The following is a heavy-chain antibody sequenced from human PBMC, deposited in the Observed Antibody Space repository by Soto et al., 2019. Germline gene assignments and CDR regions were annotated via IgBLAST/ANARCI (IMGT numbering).Heavy chain of an antibody. CDR2: IYPGDSDT. J-gene: IGHJ3*02. CDR1: GYSFTSYW. V-gene: IGHV5-51*01. D-gene: IGHD3-22*01. CDR3: ARHGNYDSSGYYILGAFDI. Sequence: GESLKISCKGSGYSFTSYWIGWVRQMPGKGLEWMGIIYPGDSDTRYSPSFQGQVTISADKSISTAYLQWSSLKASDTAMYYFARHGNYDSSGYYILGAFDIWGQGTMVTVSS.